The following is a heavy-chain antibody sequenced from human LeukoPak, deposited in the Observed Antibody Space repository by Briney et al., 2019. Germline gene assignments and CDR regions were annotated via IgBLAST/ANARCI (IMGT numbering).Heavy chain of an antibody. CDR1: GGSISSYY. CDR2: IYYSGNT. D-gene: IGHD3/OR15-3a*01. CDR3: ARQTGSGLFILP. J-gene: IGHJ4*02. V-gene: IGHV4-59*04. Sequence: SDTLSLTCTASGGSISSYYWSWIRQPPGKGLEWIGYIYYSGNTYYNASLKSQVSISIDTPKNQFSLRLTSVTAADTAVYYCARQTGSGLFILPGGQGTLVTVSS.